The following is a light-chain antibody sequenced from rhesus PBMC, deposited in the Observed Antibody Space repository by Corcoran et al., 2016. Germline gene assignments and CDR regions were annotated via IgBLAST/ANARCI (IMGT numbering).Light chain of an antibody. CDR1: QSVSSY. V-gene: IGKV3-24*04. CDR3: LQSSNWLT. J-gene: IGKJ4*01. Sequence: EIVMTQSLATLALSPGERATLSCRARQSVSSYLAWYQQKPGQAPRFLSYGASSRAPGLPDRFSGSGSGTEFTLPISSLGPEDVGVYFCLQSSNWLTFGEGTKVEIK. CDR2: GAS.